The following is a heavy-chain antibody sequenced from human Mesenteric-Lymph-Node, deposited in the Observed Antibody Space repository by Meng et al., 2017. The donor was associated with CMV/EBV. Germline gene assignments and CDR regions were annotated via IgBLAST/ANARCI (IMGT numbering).Heavy chain of an antibody. CDR3: ARLKGYCSSTSCYYYYYYGMDV. Sequence: SETLSLTCAISGDSVSSNSAAWNWIRQSPSRGLEWLGRTYYRSKWYNDYAVSVKSRITINPDTSKNQFSLQLNSVTPEDTAVYYCARLKGYCSSTSCYYYYYYGMDVWGQGTTVTVSS. D-gene: IGHD2-2*01. J-gene: IGHJ6*02. V-gene: IGHV6-1*01. CDR1: GDSVSSNSAA. CDR2: TYYRSKWYN.